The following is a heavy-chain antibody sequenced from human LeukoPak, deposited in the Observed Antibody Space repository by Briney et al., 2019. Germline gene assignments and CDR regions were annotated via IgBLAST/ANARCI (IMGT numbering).Heavy chain of an antibody. Sequence: PSETLSLTCGVSGGSISSTNWWSWVRPPPGQGLEWIGEISLSGFTNYNPSLKSRVTMSLDKSKNHLSLNLTSVTAADTAVYYCSRESGAFSPFGYWGQGTLVTVSS. J-gene: IGHJ4*02. D-gene: IGHD1-26*01. V-gene: IGHV4-4*02. CDR3: SRESGAFSPFGY. CDR2: ISLSGFT. CDR1: GGSISSTNW.